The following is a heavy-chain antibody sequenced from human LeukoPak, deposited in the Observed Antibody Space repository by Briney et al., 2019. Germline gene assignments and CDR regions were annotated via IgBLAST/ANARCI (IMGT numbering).Heavy chain of an antibody. V-gene: IGHV4-34*01. J-gene: IGHJ5*02. CDR1: GASFSEYY. Sequence: PSETLSLTCAVYGASFSEYYWSWIRQPPGKGLEWIGEIDRSRSTKYNPSLRGRVTISLDTSKNQFSLDLTSVTAADTAVYYCATGSQLGSYNWFDPWGRGTLVTVSS. D-gene: IGHD1-1*01. CDR3: ATGSQLGSYNWFDP. CDR2: IDRSRST.